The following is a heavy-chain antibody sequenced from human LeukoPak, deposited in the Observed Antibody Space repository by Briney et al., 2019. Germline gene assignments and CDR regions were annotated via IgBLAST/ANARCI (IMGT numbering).Heavy chain of an antibody. CDR1: GFTFSSYA. V-gene: IGHV3-23*01. CDR3: ARVSRGPHPYYYDSSGYMDY. Sequence: PGGSLRLSCAASGFTFSSYAMSWVRQAPGKGLKWVSTINDNGAGTYYADSVKGRSTISRDNSYNTVSLQMNSLRDEDTAVYYCARVSRGPHPYYYDSSGYMDYWGQGTLVTVSS. D-gene: IGHD3-22*01. CDR2: INDNGAGT. J-gene: IGHJ4*02.